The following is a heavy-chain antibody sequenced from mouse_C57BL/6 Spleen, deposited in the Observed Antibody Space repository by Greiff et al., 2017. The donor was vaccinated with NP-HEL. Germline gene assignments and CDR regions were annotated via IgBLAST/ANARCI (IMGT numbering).Heavy chain of an antibody. J-gene: IGHJ2*01. D-gene: IGHD1-1*01. Sequence: EVHLVESGPGLVKPSQSLSLTCSVTGYSITSGYYWNWIRQFPGNKLEWMGYISYDGSNNYNPSLKNRISITRDTSKNQFFLKLNSVTTEDTATYYCARRDYYGSSYGYWGQGTTLTVSS. CDR2: ISYDGSN. CDR3: ARRDYYGSSYGY. V-gene: IGHV3-6*01. CDR1: GYSITSGYY.